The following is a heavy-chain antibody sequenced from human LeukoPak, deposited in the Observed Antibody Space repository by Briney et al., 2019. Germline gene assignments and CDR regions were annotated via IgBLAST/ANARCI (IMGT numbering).Heavy chain of an antibody. CDR1: GFTFSSYA. CDR2: ISGSGGST. V-gene: IGHV3-23*01. Sequence: GGSLRLSCAASGFTFSSYAMYWVRQAPGKGLEWVSAISGSGGSTYYADSVKGRFTISRDNSKNTLCLQMNSLRAEDTAVYYCARDWVQQPPSPVWFDYWGQGTLVTVSS. D-gene: IGHD6-13*01. CDR3: ARDWVQQPPSPVWFDY. J-gene: IGHJ4*02.